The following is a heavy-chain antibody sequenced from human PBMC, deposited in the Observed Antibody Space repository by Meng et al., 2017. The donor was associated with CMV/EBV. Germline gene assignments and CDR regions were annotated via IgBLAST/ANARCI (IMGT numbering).Heavy chain of an antibody. V-gene: IGHV4-39*07. CDR1: GDPINSANNI. Sequence: HLLLQRLGPVWVKPWETLSLPSSVSGDPINSANNIWGWIRQPPGKGLEWIASIYYSKSTYYNPSLKSRVTIAVDTSKNQFSLRLSSVTAADTAVYYCARHGMWLIRNAYWGQGTLVTVSS. CDR2: IYYSKST. J-gene: IGHJ4*02. D-gene: IGHD2-21*01. CDR3: ARHGMWLIRNAY.